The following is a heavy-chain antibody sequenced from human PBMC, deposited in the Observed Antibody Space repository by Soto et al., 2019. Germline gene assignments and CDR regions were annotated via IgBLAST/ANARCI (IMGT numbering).Heavy chain of an antibody. CDR3: ARVYYYGSGRRYYYGMDV. CDR1: GGSISSYY. J-gene: IGHJ6*02. CDR2: IYYSGST. V-gene: IGHV4-59*01. D-gene: IGHD3-10*01. Sequence: SETLSLTCTVSGGSISSYYWSWIRQPPGKGLEWIGYIYYSGSTNYNPSLKSRVTISVDTSKNQFSLKLSSVTAADTAVYYCARVYYYGSGRRYYYGMDVWGQGTTVTVSS.